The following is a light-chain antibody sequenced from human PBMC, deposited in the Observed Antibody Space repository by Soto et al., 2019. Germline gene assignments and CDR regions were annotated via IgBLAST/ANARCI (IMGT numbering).Light chain of an antibody. V-gene: IGKV3-20*01. J-gene: IGKJ1*01. CDR1: QSVSSSF. CDR3: QQYGSSPST. CDR2: GAS. Sequence: EIVLTQSPGTLSLSPGERATLSCRASQSVSSSFLAWYQQRHGQAPRLLIYGASSRATGIPDRFSGSGSGTDFTLTISRLEPEDFAVYYCQQYGSSPSTFGQGTNVEIK.